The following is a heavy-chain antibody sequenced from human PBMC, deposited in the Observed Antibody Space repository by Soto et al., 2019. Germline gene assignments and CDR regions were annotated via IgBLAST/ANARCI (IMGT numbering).Heavy chain of an antibody. Sequence: QVHLVQSGAEVKKPGSSVKVSCKASGGTFSSYAISWVRQAPGQGLEWMGGIIPIFGTANYAQKFQGRVTITADESTSTAYMELSSLRSEDTAVYYCARILVDTNYYYSYGMDVWGQGTTVTVSS. CDR1: GGTFSSYA. J-gene: IGHJ6*02. D-gene: IGHD5-18*01. V-gene: IGHV1-69*01. CDR3: ARILVDTNYYYSYGMDV. CDR2: IIPIFGTA.